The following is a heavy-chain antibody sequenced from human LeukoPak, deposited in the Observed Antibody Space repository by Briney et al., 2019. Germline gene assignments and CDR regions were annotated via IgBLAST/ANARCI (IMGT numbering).Heavy chain of an antibody. CDR3: AGHHPRNTVDF. CDR1: GGSFNGYY. V-gene: IGHV4-34*01. CDR2: INHSGST. J-gene: IGHJ4*02. Sequence: PSETLSLTCAAYGGSFNGYYWSWIRQPPGKGLEWIGEINHSGSTNYNPSLKSRVTISLDTSKNQFSLKLSSVTAADTAVYYCAGHHPRNTVDFWGQGTLVTVSS. D-gene: IGHD2/OR15-2a*01.